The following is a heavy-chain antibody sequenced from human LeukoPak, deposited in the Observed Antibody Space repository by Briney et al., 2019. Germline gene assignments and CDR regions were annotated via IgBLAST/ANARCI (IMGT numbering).Heavy chain of an antibody. Sequence: ASVKVSCKASGGTFSSYAISWVRQAPGQGLEWMGWISAYNGNTNYAQNLQDRVTMTTDTSTSTAYMELRSLRSEDTAVYYCAFSQYYYGSGSKALDPWGQGTLVTVSS. D-gene: IGHD3-10*01. CDR3: AFSQYYYGSGSKALDP. J-gene: IGHJ5*02. V-gene: IGHV1-18*01. CDR2: ISAYNGNT. CDR1: GGTFSSYA.